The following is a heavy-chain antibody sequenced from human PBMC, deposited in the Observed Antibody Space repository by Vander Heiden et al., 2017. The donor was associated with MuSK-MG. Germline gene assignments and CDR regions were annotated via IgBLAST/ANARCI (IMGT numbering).Heavy chain of an antibody. D-gene: IGHD3-3*01. CDR1: GFTFSSYA. V-gene: IGHV3-30*04. Sequence: QVQLVESGGGVVQPGRSLRLSCAASGFTFSSYAMHWLRQAPGKGLEWVAVIAYDGSNKYYAESVKGRFTISRDNSKNTLYLQMNSRRAEDTAVYYCARGEDDFWSGYYGYYYGMDVWSQGTTVTVSS. CDR3: ARGEDDFWSGYYGYYYGMDV. J-gene: IGHJ6*02. CDR2: IAYDGSNK.